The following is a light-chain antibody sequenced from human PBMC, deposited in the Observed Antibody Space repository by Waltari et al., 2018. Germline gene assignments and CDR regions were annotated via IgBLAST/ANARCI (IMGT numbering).Light chain of an antibody. CDR3: CSYGVSVV. Sequence: QSALTQPASVSGSPGQSITISCTGTSNDIGNYNFFVSWYQQHPGEVPKLIIYEANKRPSGVSDRFSGSKSANTASLTISGLQAEDEADYYYCSYGVSVVFGGGTKLTVL. J-gene: IGLJ3*02. V-gene: IGLV2-23*01. CDR1: SNDIGNYNFF. CDR2: EAN.